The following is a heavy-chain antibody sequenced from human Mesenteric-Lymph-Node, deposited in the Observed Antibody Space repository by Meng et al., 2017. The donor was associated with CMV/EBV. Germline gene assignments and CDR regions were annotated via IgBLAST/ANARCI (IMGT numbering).Heavy chain of an antibody. Sequence: ESLKISCTVSGGSVSSGSYYWSWIRQPPGKGLEWIGYIYYSGSTNYNPSLKSRVTISVDTSKNQFSLKLSSVTAADTAVYYCARVRLIQYCSSTSCPYYYYGMDVWGQGTTVTSP. CDR3: ARVRLIQYCSSTSCPYYYYGMDV. CDR1: GGSVSSGSYY. D-gene: IGHD2-2*01. V-gene: IGHV4-61*01. J-gene: IGHJ6*02. CDR2: IYYSGST.